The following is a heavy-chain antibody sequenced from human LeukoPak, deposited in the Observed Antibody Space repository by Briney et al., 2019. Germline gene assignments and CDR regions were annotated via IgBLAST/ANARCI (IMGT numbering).Heavy chain of an antibody. J-gene: IGHJ4*02. CDR3: ARLIGDRTIYDY. CDR2: TNQGGSET. V-gene: IGHV3-7*01. CDR1: GFTFRTYW. D-gene: IGHD6-6*01. Sequence: PGGSLRLPCAASGFTFRTYWMSWVRQAPGKGLEWVASTNQGGSETYYVESVKGRFTISRDNAMNSFFLQMNSLRAEDTAVYYCARLIGDRTIYDYWGQGTLVTVSS.